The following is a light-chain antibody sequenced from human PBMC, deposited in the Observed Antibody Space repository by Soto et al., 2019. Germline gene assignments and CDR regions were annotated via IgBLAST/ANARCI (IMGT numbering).Light chain of an antibody. CDR2: WAS. CDR3: QQYGGTPPIT. CDR1: QSVLYSSDNKNH. J-gene: IGKJ5*01. V-gene: IGKV4-1*01. Sequence: DIVMTQSPDSLAVSLGERATINCKSSQSVLYSSDNKNHLAWYQQKPGQPPKALIYWASTRESGVPDRFSGSGSGTDFTLTISRLEPEDFAVYYCQQYGGTPPITFGQGTRLEIK.